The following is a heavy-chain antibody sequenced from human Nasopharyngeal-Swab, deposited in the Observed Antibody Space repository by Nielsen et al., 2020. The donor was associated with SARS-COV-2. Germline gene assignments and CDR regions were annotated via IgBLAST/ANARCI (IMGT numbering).Heavy chain of an antibody. J-gene: IGHJ6*02. CDR2: NSGSGDTT. CDR1: GFTFSSYA. D-gene: IGHD2-21*01. CDR3: AKAPYLRGLDV. V-gene: IGHV3-23*01. Sequence: GESLKISCAASGFTFSSYAMSWVRRAPGKGLEWVSINSGSGDTTYYADSVNDRFTIPRDNSKNTLYLQMNSLGVEETAVYYCAKAPYLRGLDVWGQGTTVTVSS.